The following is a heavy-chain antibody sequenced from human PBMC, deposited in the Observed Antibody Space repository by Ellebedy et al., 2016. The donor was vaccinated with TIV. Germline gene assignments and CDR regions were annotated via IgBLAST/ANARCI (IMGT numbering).Heavy chain of an antibody. V-gene: IGHV3-23*01. CDR2: ISGSGVST. Sequence: GESLKISCAASGFTFSRYAMSWVRQAPGKGLEWVSVISGSGVSTYSADSVKGRFTISRDNSRNTLYLQLNSLRVEGTAVYYCAKRSGVALTGYYTDYWGQGTLVTVSS. J-gene: IGHJ4*02. CDR1: GFTFSRYA. CDR3: AKRSGVALTGYYTDY. D-gene: IGHD3-9*01.